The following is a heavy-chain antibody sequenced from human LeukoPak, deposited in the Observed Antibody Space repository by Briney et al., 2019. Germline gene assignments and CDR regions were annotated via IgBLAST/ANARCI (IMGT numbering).Heavy chain of an antibody. CDR3: ARDYDSSGYYRTDEYYFDY. Sequence: SETLSLTCTVSGGSISSYYWSWIRQPPGKGLEWIGYIYYSGSTNYNPSLKSRVTISVETSKNEFSLKLSSVTAADTAVYYCARDYDSSGYYRTDEYYFDYWGQGTLVTVSS. J-gene: IGHJ4*02. D-gene: IGHD3-22*01. V-gene: IGHV4-59*12. CDR1: GGSISSYY. CDR2: IYYSGST.